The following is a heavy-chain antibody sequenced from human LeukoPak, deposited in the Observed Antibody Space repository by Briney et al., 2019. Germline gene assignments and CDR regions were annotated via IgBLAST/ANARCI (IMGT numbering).Heavy chain of an antibody. CDR2: IYYSGST. Sequence: SETLSLTCTVSGYSISSGYYWGWIRQPAGKGLEWIGSIYYSGSTYYNPSLKSRVTISVDTSKNQFSLKLSSVTAADTAVYYCARKDTASAFDIWGQGTMVTVSS. CDR1: GYSISSGYY. J-gene: IGHJ3*02. D-gene: IGHD5-18*01. V-gene: IGHV4-38-2*02. CDR3: ARKDTASAFDI.